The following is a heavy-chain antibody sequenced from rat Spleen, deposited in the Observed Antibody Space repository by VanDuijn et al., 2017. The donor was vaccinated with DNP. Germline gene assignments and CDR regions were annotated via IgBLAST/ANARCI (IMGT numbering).Heavy chain of an antibody. D-gene: IGHD1-5*01. CDR1: GFSLTSYN. CDR3: TRDDIGTTRFDY. V-gene: IGHV2-41*01. J-gene: IGHJ2*01. CDR2: MWYDGDT. Sequence: QVQLKESGPGLVQPSQTLSLTCTVAGFSLTSYNVHWVRQPPGKGLEWMGKMWYDGDTAYNSALKSRLSISRDTSKSQVFLKMNSLQTEDTAIYFCTRDDIGTTRFDYWGQGVMVTVSS.